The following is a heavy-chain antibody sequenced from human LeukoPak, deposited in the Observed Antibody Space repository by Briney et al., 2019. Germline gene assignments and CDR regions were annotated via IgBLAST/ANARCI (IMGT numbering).Heavy chain of an antibody. CDR3: AKAGY. J-gene: IGHJ4*02. CDR2: IKEDGTKI. Sequence: GGSLRLSCAASGFTFSRDWMSWVRQAPGKGPEWVANIKEDGTKIDYVYSVRGRFTISRDNAKNSLYLQMNSLRAEDTAVYYCAKAGYWGQGTLVTVSS. V-gene: IGHV3-7*01. CDR1: GFTFSRDW.